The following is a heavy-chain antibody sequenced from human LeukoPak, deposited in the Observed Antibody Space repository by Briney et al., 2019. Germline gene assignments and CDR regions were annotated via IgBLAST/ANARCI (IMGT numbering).Heavy chain of an antibody. V-gene: IGHV4-4*07. D-gene: IGHD3-22*01. CDR3: ARVSDDSSGYYYYYMDV. CDR2: IYTSGST. CDR1: GGSISSYY. J-gene: IGHJ6*03. Sequence: SETLSLTCTVSGGSISSYYWSWIRQPAGKGLEWIGRIYTSGSTNYNPSLKSRVTMSVDTSKNQFSLKLSSVTAADTAVYYCARVSDDSSGYYYYYMDVWGKGTTVTVSS.